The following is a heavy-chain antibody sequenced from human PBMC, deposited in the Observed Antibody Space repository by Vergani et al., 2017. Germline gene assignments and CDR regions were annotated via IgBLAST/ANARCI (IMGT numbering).Heavy chain of an antibody. J-gene: IGHJ2*01. CDR3: ARDLLGCSGGSCYLLVDWYFDL. V-gene: IGHV3-7*01. D-gene: IGHD2-15*01. CDR1: GFTFSSYW. Sequence: EVQLVESGGGLVQPGGSLRLSCAASGFTFSSYWMSWFRQAPGKGLEWVANIKQDGSEKYYVDSVKGRFTISRDNAKNSLYLQMNSLRAEDTAVYYCARDLLGCSGGSCYLLVDWYFDLWGRGTLVTVSS. CDR2: IKQDGSEK.